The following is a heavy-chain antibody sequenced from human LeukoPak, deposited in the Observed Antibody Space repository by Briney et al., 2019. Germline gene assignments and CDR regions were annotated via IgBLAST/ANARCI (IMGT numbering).Heavy chain of an antibody. J-gene: IGHJ3*02. Sequence: GGSLRLSCAASGLTVSSSYMSWVRQAPGKGLEWASIIYNDGSTYYADSMKGRFTISRDNSKNTLYLQVNSLRAEDTAMYYCARNILFAFDIWGQGTMVTVPS. CDR3: ARNILFAFDI. V-gene: IGHV3-53*01. CDR1: GLTVSSSY. CDR2: IYNDGST.